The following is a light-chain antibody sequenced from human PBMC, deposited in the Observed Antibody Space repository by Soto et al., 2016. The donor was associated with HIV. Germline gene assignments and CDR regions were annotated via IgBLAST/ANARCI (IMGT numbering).Light chain of an antibody. J-gene: IGLJ2*01. CDR3: QVWDSSSDYVV. V-gene: IGLV3-21*03. CDR2: DNS. Sequence: SYVVIQPPSLSVAPGKTARITCGGNDIASKTVNWYQQKPGQAPVLVVYDNSDRPSGIPERLSGSNSGDTATLTISRVEAGDEAEYYCQVWDSSSDYVVFGEGTKLTVL. CDR1: DIASKT.